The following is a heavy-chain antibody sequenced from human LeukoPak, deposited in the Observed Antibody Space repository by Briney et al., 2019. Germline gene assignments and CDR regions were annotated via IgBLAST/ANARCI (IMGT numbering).Heavy chain of an antibody. CDR1: GFTFSTYW. CDR3: ATEGTDGRGSFGWFDA. V-gene: IGHV3-7*01. D-gene: IGHD3-10*01. CDR2: IKEDRTLR. Sequence: GGSLRLSCGASGFTFSTYWMTWVRQAPGKGLGWVANIKEDRTLRYYVDSVKGRFTISRDNAKNSLFLQLNSLRAEDTAVYYCATEGTDGRGSFGWFDAWGQGTLVTVSS. J-gene: IGHJ5*02.